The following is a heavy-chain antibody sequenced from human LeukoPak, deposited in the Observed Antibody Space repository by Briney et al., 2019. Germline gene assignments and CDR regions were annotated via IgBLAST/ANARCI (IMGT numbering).Heavy chain of an antibody. D-gene: IGHD6-13*01. J-gene: IGHJ4*02. CDR3: ARKSIVTAGRKPYDY. CDR2: IDHSGRT. CDR1: GFTFSDYW. Sequence: GSLRLSCVASGFTFSDYWMAWVRQPPGKGLEWIGEIDHSGRTNSNPSLKSRVTISVDMSKNQFSLRLSSVTAADTAVYYCARKSIVTAGRKPYDYWDQGTLVTVSP. V-gene: IGHV4-34*01.